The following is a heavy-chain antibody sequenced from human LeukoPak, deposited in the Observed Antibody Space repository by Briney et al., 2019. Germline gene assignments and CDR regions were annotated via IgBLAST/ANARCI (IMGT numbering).Heavy chain of an antibody. CDR2: ITSTSNYI. Sequence: GGSLRLSCAASGFIFSTYTMNWVRQAAGKGLEWVSSITSTSNYIYYADSVKGRFTISRDNAKNSLYLQMNSLRAEDTAVYYCARENYYYYYMDVWGKGTTVTVSS. CDR1: GFIFSTYT. J-gene: IGHJ6*03. V-gene: IGHV3-21*01. CDR3: ARENYYYYYMDV.